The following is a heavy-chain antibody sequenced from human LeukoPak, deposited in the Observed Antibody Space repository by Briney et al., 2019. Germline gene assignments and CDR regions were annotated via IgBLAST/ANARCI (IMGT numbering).Heavy chain of an antibody. CDR1: GFTFSSYD. CDR2: ISGGGSAI. J-gene: IGHJ4*02. CDR3: ARDPEGYTYGNLYFDY. D-gene: IGHD5-18*01. Sequence: GGSLRPSCAASGFTFSSYDMTWVRQAPGKGLEWVSYISGGGSAIYYADSVKGRFTISRDNAKNSLYLQMNSLRADDTAVYYCARDPEGYTYGNLYFDYWGQGTLVTVSS. V-gene: IGHV3-48*03.